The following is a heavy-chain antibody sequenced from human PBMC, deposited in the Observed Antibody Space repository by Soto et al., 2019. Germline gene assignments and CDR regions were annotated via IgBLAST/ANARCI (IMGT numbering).Heavy chain of an antibody. Sequence: GGSLRLSCAASGFTFSGDWMHWVRQRPGKGLVWVSRISSDGRSTDYADSVKGRFSISRDNAKNTLFLQMNNLRDEDTGVYYCAREDGDSDAFDIWGQGTMVTVSS. CDR3: AREDGDSDAFDI. J-gene: IGHJ3*02. D-gene: IGHD4-17*01. CDR1: GFTFSGDW. V-gene: IGHV3-74*01. CDR2: ISSDGRST.